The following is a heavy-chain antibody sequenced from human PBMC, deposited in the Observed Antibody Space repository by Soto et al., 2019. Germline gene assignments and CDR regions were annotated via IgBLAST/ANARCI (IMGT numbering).Heavy chain of an antibody. J-gene: IGHJ5*02. Sequence: QVQLQESGPGLVKPSQTLSLTCTVSGGSISSGDYYWSWIRQPPGKGLEWIGYIYYSGSTYYNPSLRGRVTISVDTSQSQFSLKLGSVTAADTAVSYCARYIVTVNAAEGPIPSTWCTPWGQGNLLAVSS. CDR2: IYYSGST. D-gene: IGHD2-21*01. CDR1: GGSISSGDYY. CDR3: ARYIVTVNAAEGPIPSTWCTP. V-gene: IGHV4-30-4*01.